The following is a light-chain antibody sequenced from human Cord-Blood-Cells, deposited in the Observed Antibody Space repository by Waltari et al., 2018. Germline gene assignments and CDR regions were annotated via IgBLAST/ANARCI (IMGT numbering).Light chain of an antibody. Sequence: QSALTQPASVSGSPGQSITISCTGTSSDVGSYNLVSWYQQHPGKAPKLMIYEGSKRPSGVSNRFSGSQSVNTASLTISGLQAEDEADYYCCSYAGSSTLVFGGGTKLTVL. CDR2: EGS. J-gene: IGLJ3*02. CDR1: SSDVGSYNL. CDR3: CSYAGSSTLV. V-gene: IGLV2-23*01.